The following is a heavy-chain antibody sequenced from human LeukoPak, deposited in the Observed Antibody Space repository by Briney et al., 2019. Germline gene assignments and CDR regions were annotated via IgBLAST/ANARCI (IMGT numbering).Heavy chain of an antibody. D-gene: IGHD6-13*01. CDR2: FDPEDGET. CDR1: GYTLTELS. V-gene: IGHV1-24*01. J-gene: IGHJ6*02. CDR3: ATHKKSIAAAGSYGMDV. Sequence: GASVKVSCKVSGYTLTELSMHWVRQAPGKGLAWMGGFDPEDGETIYAQKFQGRVTMTEDTSTDTAYMELSSLRSEDTAVYYCATHKKSIAAAGSYGMDVWGQGTTVTVSS.